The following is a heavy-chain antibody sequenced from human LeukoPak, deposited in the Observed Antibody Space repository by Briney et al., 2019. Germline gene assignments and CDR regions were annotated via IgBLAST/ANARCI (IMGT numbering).Heavy chain of an antibody. CDR2: IYYSGST. J-gene: IGHJ5*02. V-gene: IGHV4-31*03. CDR1: GGSISSGGYY. D-gene: IGHD4-17*01. CDR3: ARTTVTSNWFDP. Sequence: SETLSLTCTVSGGSISSGGYYWSWIRQHPGKGLEWIGYIYYSGSTYYNPSLKSRVTISVDTSKNQFSLKLSSVTAADRAVYYCARTTVTSNWFDPWGQGTLVTVSS.